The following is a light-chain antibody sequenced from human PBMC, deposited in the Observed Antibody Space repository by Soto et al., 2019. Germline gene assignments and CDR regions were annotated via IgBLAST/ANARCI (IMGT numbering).Light chain of an antibody. Sequence: ALTQPPSASGSPGQSVTLSCPGTSSDVGGYNYVSWYQQPPGKAPKLMISEVSKRPSGVHVGFSGSKSGNTASRPVSGLQAEDEADYSCGSFAGNNNLVFGGGTKLTVL. CDR1: SSDVGGYNY. CDR3: GSFAGNNNLV. CDR2: EVS. J-gene: IGLJ2*01. V-gene: IGLV2-8*01.